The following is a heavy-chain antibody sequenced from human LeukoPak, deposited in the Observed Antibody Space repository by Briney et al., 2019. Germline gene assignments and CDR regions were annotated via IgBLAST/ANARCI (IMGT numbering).Heavy chain of an antibody. D-gene: IGHD5-24*01. CDR1: GFTFSSYW. V-gene: IGHV3-74*01. CDR2: INTGGSTT. J-gene: IGHJ4*02. Sequence: PGVSLRLSCAASGFTFSSYWMHWVRQAPGKGLVWVSRINTGGSTTDYADSVKGRFTISRDNAQNTLYLQMNSLRAEDTAVYYCSRDLRGRDDYWGQGILVIVSS. CDR3: SRDLRGRDDY.